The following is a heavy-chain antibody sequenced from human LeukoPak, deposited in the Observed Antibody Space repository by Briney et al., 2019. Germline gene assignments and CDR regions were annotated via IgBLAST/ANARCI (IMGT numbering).Heavy chain of an antibody. CDR2: IGGSGGST. Sequence: GGSLRLSCAASGFTFSSYAMSWVRQAPGKGLEWVSAIGGSGGSTYYADSVKGRFTISRDNSKNTLYLQMTSLRAEDTAVYYCAKGADGRYCSSTSCYPFDYWGQGTLVTVSS. J-gene: IGHJ4*02. D-gene: IGHD2-2*01. CDR3: AKGADGRYCSSTSCYPFDY. CDR1: GFTFSSYA. V-gene: IGHV3-23*01.